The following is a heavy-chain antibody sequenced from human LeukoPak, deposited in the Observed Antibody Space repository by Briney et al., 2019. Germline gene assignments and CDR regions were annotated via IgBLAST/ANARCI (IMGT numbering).Heavy chain of an antibody. J-gene: IGHJ4*02. CDR2: IIPIFGTA. Sequence: ASVKVSCKASGGTFSSYAISWVRQAPGQGLEWMGGIIPIFGTANYAQKFQGRVTITTDESTSTAYMELSSLRSEDTAVYYCARGGYYDFWSGRDYWGQGTLVTVSS. CDR1: GGTFSSYA. V-gene: IGHV1-69*05. CDR3: ARGGYYDFWSGRDY. D-gene: IGHD3-3*01.